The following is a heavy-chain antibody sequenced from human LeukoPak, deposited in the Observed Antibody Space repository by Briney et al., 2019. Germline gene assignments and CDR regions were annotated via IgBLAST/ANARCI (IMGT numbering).Heavy chain of an antibody. CDR3: ARGHYGMEV. CDR2: IKQDGSEK. Sequence: GGSLRLSCAVSGFSFNTYWMTWVRQAPGKGLEWVANIKQDGSEKNNVDSVKGRFTISRDNAKNSLSLQMNSLRADDTAVYYCARGHYGMEVWGQGTTVTVSS. J-gene: IGHJ6*02. V-gene: IGHV3-7*01. CDR1: GFSFNTYW.